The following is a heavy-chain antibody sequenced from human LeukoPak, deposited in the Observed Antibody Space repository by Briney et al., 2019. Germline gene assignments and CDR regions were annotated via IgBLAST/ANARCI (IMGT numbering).Heavy chain of an antibody. CDR2: INPNSGGT. D-gene: IGHD3-3*01. V-gene: IGHV1-2*06. Sequence: ASVKVSCKASGYTFTGYYMHWVRQAPGQGLEWMGRINPNSGGTNYAQKLQGRVTMTRDTSISTAYMELSRLRSDDTAVYYYARGDSYYDFWSGYYYWGQGTLVTVSS. CDR1: GYTFTGYY. CDR3: ARGDSYYDFWSGYYY. J-gene: IGHJ4*02.